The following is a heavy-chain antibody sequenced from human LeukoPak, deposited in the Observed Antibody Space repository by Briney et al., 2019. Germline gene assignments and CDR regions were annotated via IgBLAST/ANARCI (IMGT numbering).Heavy chain of an antibody. CDR2: INPSGGST. D-gene: IGHD6-19*01. J-gene: IGHJ5*02. CDR1: GYTFTSYY. Sequence: ASVKLTCKASGYTFTSYYMHWVRQAPGQGLEWMGIINPSGGSTSYAQKFQGRVTMTRDTSTSTVYMKLSSLRSEDTAVYYCARDKDSSGWSVYNWFDPWGQGTLVTVSS. CDR3: ARDKDSSGWSVYNWFDP. V-gene: IGHV1-46*01.